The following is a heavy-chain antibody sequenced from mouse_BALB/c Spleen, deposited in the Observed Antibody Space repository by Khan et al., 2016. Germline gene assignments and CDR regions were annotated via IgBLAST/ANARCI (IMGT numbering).Heavy chain of an antibody. CDR2: IDPANGNT. CDR3: ARAPYDYDVGFAY. CDR1: GFNIKDTY. V-gene: IGHV14-3*02. D-gene: IGHD2-4*01. Sequence: VRLQQSGAELVKPGASVKLSCTASGFNIKDTYMHWVKQRPEQGLEWIGRIDPANGNTKYDPKFQGKATITADTSSNTAYLQRSSLTSEDTAVYYCARAPYDYDVGFAYWGQGTLVTVSA. J-gene: IGHJ3*01.